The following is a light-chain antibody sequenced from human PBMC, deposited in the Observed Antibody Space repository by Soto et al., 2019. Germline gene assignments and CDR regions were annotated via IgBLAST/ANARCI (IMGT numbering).Light chain of an antibody. J-gene: IGLJ2*01. CDR3: GTWDSSLSAVV. CDR1: SSNIGNNY. CDR2: ENN. V-gene: IGLV1-51*02. Sequence: HSVLTQPPSVSAAPGQKVTISCSGSSSNIGNNYVSWYQQLPGTAPKLLIYENNKRPSGIPDRFSGSKSGTSATLGITGLQTGDEADYYCGTWDSSLSAVVFGGGTKVTVL.